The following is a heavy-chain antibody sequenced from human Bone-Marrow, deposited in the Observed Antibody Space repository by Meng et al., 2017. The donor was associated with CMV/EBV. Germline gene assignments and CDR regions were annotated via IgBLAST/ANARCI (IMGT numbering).Heavy chain of an antibody. Sequence: SETLSLTCTVSGGSVSSGSYYWSWIRQPPGKGLEWIGYIYYSGSTNYNPSLKSRVTISVDTSKNQFSLKLSSVTAADTAVYYCARERIPAALNAFDIWGQGTMVTVSS. V-gene: IGHV4-61*01. CDR2: IYYSGST. CDR3: ARERIPAALNAFDI. D-gene: IGHD2-2*01. CDR1: GGSVSSGSYY. J-gene: IGHJ3*02.